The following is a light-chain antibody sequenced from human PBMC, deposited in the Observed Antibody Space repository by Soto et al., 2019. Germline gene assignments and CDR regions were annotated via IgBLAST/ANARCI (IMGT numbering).Light chain of an antibody. V-gene: IGKV3-11*01. CDR1: QTVSGN. J-gene: IGKJ5*01. Sequence: EVVMTQSPATLSVSPGERATISCRASQTVSGNLAWYQQRPGQAPRLLIYDTSNRATGIPARFSGSGSGTDFTLTISGLEPADLGVYYCQQRHNWPITFGQGTRLEIK. CDR3: QQRHNWPIT. CDR2: DTS.